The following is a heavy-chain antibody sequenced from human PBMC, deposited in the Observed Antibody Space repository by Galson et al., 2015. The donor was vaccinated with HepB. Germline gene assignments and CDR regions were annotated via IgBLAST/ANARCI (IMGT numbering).Heavy chain of an antibody. CDR2: ISVYTGDT. CDR3: ALVGIDADTAVATPAYYYYGMDV. Sequence: SVKVSCKASGYSFYSYNIVWVRQAPGQGLEWVGWISVYTGDTNSAQKFQGRVTMTTDTSTSTAYMEVRSLRSDDTAVFYCALVGIDADTAVATPAYYYYGMDVWGRGTTVTVSS. D-gene: IGHD5-18*01. CDR1: GYSFYSYN. V-gene: IGHV1-18*04. J-gene: IGHJ6*02.